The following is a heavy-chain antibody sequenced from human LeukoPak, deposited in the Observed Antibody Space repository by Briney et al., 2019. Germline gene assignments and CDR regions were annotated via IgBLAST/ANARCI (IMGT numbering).Heavy chain of an antibody. J-gene: IGHJ4*02. CDR1: GFTFSSYA. D-gene: IGHD2/OR15-2a*01. CDR3: AFLNTRWFDY. V-gene: IGHV3-23*01. CDR2: ISGSGGST. Sequence: GGSLRLSGAASGFTFSSYAMSWVRQAPGKGLEWVPAISGSGGSTYYADSVKGRFTISRDNSKNTLYLQMNSLRAEDTAVYYCAFLNTRWFDYWGQGTLVTVSS.